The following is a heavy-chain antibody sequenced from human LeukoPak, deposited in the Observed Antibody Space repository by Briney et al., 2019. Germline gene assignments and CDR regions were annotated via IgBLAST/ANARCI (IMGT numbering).Heavy chain of an antibody. V-gene: IGHV1-18*04. D-gene: IGHD2-2*01. J-gene: IGHJ4*02. Sequence: ASVKVSCTASGYTFTSYGISWVRQAPGQGLEWMGWISAYNGNTNYAQKLQGRVTMTTDTSTSTAYMELRSLRSDDTAVYYCARVEKYCSSTSCYGSYFDYWGQGTLVTVSS. CDR3: ARVEKYCSSTSCYGSYFDY. CDR2: ISAYNGNT. CDR1: GYTFTSYG.